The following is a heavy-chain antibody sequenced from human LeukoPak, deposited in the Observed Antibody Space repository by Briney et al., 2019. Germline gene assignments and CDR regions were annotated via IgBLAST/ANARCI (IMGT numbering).Heavy chain of an antibody. Sequence: SVKVSCKASGGTFSSYAISWARQAPGQGLEWMGGIIPIFGTANYAQKFQGRVTITADESTSTAYMGLSSLRSEDTAVYYCARGGGYNHFDYWGQGTLVTVSS. D-gene: IGHD5-24*01. CDR1: GGTFSSYA. CDR2: IIPIFGTA. J-gene: IGHJ4*02. CDR3: ARGGGYNHFDY. V-gene: IGHV1-69*13.